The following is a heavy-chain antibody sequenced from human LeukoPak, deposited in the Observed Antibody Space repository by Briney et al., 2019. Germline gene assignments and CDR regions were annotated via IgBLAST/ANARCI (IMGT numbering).Heavy chain of an antibody. Sequence: GAPVKASCKASVGTFNNYAIGWVRQAPGQGLEWMGRIIPILNIAKYAQKFQGRVTITADKSTGTAYMELSSLISDDTAVYYCARVLSCTGGSCYSIYGMDSWGQGTTVTVSS. CDR3: ARVLSCTGGSCYSIYGMDS. J-gene: IGHJ6*02. CDR2: IIPILNIA. D-gene: IGHD2-15*01. CDR1: VGTFNNYA. V-gene: IGHV1-69*04.